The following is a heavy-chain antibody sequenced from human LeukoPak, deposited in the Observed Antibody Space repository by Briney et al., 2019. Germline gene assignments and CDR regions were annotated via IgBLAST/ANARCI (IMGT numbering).Heavy chain of an antibody. V-gene: IGHV3-53*04. CDR2: IYSGGDT. CDR1: GVTVSSDY. D-gene: IGHD2/OR15-2a*01. J-gene: IGHJ4*02. CDR3: ASRMTF. Sequence: GGSLRLSCAVSGVTVSSDYMSWVRQAPGKGLEWVSLIYSGGDTYYADSVKGRFTISRHISQNTLYLQMNGLRPEDTAIYYCASRMTFGGPGTLVTVSS.